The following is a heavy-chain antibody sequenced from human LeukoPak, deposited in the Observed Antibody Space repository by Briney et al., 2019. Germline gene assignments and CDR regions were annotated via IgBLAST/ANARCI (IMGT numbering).Heavy chain of an antibody. D-gene: IGHD6-13*01. CDR3: ARDAAAAGTDYFDY. J-gene: IGHJ4*02. CDR1: GSTFSSYS. CDR2: ISSSSSYI. V-gene: IGHV3-21*01. Sequence: PGGSLRLSCAASGSTFSSYSMNWVRQAPGKGLEWVSSISSSSSYIYYADSVKGRFTISRDNAKNSLYLQMNSLRAEDTAVYYCARDAAAAGTDYFDYWGQGTLDTVSS.